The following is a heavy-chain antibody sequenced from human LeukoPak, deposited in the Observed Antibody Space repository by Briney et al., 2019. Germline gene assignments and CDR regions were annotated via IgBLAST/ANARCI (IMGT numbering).Heavy chain of an antibody. Sequence: ASVKVSCKASGYTFTSNYIHWVRQAPGQGLEWMGMIYPRDGSTSYAQKFQDRVTVTRDTSTSTVHMELSGLRSEDTAVYYCARDGGLYDSSGYYWIDYWGQGTLVTVSS. D-gene: IGHD3-22*01. CDR3: ARDGGLYDSSGYYWIDY. V-gene: IGHV1-46*01. CDR2: IYPRDGST. J-gene: IGHJ4*02. CDR1: GYTFTSNY.